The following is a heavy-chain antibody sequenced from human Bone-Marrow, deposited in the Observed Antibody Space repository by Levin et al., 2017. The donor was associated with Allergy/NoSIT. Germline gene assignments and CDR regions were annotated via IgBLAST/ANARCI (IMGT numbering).Heavy chain of an antibody. D-gene: IGHD2-2*01. J-gene: IGHJ4*02. CDR1: GYSISSGYY. V-gene: IGHV4-38-2*01. Sequence: PSETLSLTCAVSGYSISSGYYWGWIRQPPGKGLEWIGSIYHSGSTYYNPSLKSRVTISVDTSKNQFSLKLSSVTAADTAVYYCAVPYCSSTSCPGFDYWGQGTLVTVSS. CDR2: IYHSGST. CDR3: AVPYCSSTSCPGFDY.